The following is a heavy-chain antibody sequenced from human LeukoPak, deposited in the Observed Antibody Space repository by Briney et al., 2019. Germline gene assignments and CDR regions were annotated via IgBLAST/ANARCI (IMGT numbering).Heavy chain of an antibody. J-gene: IGHJ4*02. CDR3: ARDMPTQVWGSYRYTDGSALDY. V-gene: IGHV4-61*01. CDR1: GGSISSGSYY. D-gene: IGHD3-16*02. CDR2: IYYSGST. Sequence: SQTLSLTCTVSGGSISSGSYYWSWIRQPPGKGLEWIGYIYYSGSTNYNPSLKSRVTISVDTSKNQFSLKLSSVTAADTAVYYCARDMPTQVWGSYRYTDGSALDYWGQGTLVTVSS.